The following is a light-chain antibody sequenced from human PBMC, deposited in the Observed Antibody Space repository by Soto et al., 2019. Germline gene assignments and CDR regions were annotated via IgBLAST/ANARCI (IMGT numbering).Light chain of an antibody. CDR1: QGISNY. CDR3: QQYNSYWT. V-gene: IGKV1-27*01. CDR2: AAS. Sequence: DIQMTQSPSSLSTSVGDRVTITCRASQGISNYLAWYQQKPGKVPKLLIYAASTLQSGVPSRFSGSGSGTDFTLTISSLQPEDVATYYCQQYNSYWTFGQGTKVDIK. J-gene: IGKJ1*01.